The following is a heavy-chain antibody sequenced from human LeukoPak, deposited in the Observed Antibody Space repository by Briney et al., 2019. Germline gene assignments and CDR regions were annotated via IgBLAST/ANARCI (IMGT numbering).Heavy chain of an antibody. J-gene: IGHJ6*02. Sequence: PGGSLRLSCAASGFTFSSYSMNWVRQAPGKGLEWVSSISSSSSYIYYADSVKGRFTISRDNTKNSLYLQMSSLRDDDTAVYYCARSSLLHSNAMDVWGQGTTVTVSS. CDR2: ISSSSSYI. CDR3: ARSSLLHSNAMDV. D-gene: IGHD5-18*01. CDR1: GFTFSSYS. V-gene: IGHV3-21*01.